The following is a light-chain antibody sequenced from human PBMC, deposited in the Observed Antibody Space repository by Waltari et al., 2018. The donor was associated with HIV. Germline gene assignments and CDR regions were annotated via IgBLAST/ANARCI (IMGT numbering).Light chain of an antibody. J-gene: IGLJ2*01. CDR3: CSYTGTGVV. V-gene: IGLV2-23*02. CDR1: SSDVGAYNL. CDR2: ELT. Sequence: QSALTQPASVSGSPGQSITISCTGTSSDVGAYNLVSWYQQHPDKAPKLMIFELTKRPAGISDRFAGSRSGNTASLTISGLQAEDEGDYYCCSYTGTGVVFGGGTKLTVL.